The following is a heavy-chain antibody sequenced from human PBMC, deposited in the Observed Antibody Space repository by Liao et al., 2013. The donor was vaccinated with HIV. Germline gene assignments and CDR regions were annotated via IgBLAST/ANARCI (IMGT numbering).Heavy chain of an antibody. CDR2: IYTSGTA. D-gene: IGHD3-10*01. Sequence: QVQLQESGPGLVQPSQTLSLTCTVSRSSVSSGSYYWSWIRQPAGKGLEWIGHIYTSGTANYNPSLKSRVTISLDTSKNQFSLRLSSVTAADTAVYYCARFVYGSGTFIKRGFDYWGQGTLVTVSS. CDR1: RSSVSSGSYY. CDR3: ARFVYGSGTFIKRGFDY. J-gene: IGHJ4*02. V-gene: IGHV4-61*02.